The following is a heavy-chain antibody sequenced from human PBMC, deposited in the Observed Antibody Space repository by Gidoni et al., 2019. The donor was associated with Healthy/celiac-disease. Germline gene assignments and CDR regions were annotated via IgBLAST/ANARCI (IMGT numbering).Heavy chain of an antibody. Sequence: QVQLQQWGAGRLKPSETLSLTCAVYGGYFSGYYWSWIRQPPGKGLEWIGEINHSGSTNYNPSLKSRVTISVDTSKNQFSLKLSSVTAADTAVYYCARGRGYYVVTYYFDYWGQGTLVTVSS. V-gene: IGHV4-34*01. D-gene: IGHD3-10*02. CDR3: ARGRGYYVVTYYFDY. CDR1: GGYFSGYY. CDR2: INHSGST. J-gene: IGHJ4*02.